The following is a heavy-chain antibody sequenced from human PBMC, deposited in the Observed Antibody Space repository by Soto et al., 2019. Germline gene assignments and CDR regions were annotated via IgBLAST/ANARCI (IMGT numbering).Heavy chain of an antibody. Sequence: QVQLVESGGGVVKPGGSLRLSCAASGLSFSDYYLSWLRQAPGPGLEWVSYITHRGDYTKYAVSVPGLFTIPRDTAETSLYLQMNGLRVEDTAVYYCAEELDGSDVWGQGTTVIVSS. CDR2: ITHRGDYT. V-gene: IGHV3-11*06. CDR1: GLSFSDYY. CDR3: AEELDGSDV. J-gene: IGHJ6*02.